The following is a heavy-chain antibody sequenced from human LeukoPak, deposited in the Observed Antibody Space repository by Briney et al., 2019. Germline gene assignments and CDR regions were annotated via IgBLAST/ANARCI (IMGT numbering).Heavy chain of an antibody. CDR2: IIPIFGIA. CDR3: ARDLSLAIVVVITTSVGAFDI. D-gene: IGHD3-22*01. Sequence: ASVKVSCKASGGTFSSYAISWVRQAPGQGLEWMGRIIPIFGIANYAQKFQGRVTITSDKSTSTAYVELSSLSSEDTAVYYCARDLSLAIVVVITTSVGAFDIWGQGTMVTVSS. V-gene: IGHV1-69*04. J-gene: IGHJ3*02. CDR1: GGTFSSYA.